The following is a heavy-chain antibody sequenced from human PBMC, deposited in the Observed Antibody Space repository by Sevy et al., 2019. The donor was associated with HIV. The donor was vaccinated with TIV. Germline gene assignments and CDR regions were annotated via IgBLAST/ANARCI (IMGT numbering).Heavy chain of an antibody. CDR3: ARDPRMYGDYLLAYFDS. D-gene: IGHD2-8*01. V-gene: IGHV3-7*01. CDR1: GFAFRTFW. CDR2: IKQDGSVK. Sequence: GGSLRLSCTASGFAFRTFWMNWVRQAPGKGLEWVANIKQDGSVKYYVDSVKGRFTISRDNSKNTVFLQMDSLRVEDTAVYYCARDPRMYGDYLLAYFDSWGQGTLVTVSS. J-gene: IGHJ4*02.